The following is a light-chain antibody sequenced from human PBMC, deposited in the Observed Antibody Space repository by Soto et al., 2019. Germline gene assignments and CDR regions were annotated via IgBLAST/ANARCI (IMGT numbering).Light chain of an antibody. CDR3: QQYYNWPPRIT. CDR1: RIVSSN. J-gene: IGKJ5*01. Sequence: RGGTPSPFTLSASAGERATLSCMAIRIVSSNFAWYQQKPGQAPRLLIYGASTRASGLPARFSGSGSGTEFTLTISRLQSEDFAVYYCQQYYNWPPRITLGKGTRRANK. CDR2: GAS. V-gene: IGKV3-15*01.